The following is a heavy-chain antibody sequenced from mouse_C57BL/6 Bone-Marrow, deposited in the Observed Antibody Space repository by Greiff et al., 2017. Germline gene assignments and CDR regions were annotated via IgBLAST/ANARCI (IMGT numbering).Heavy chain of an antibody. J-gene: IGHJ1*03. Sequence: QVQLQQPGAELVKPGASVKLSCKASGYTFTSYWMQWVKQRPGQGLEWIGEIDPSDSYTNYNQKFKGKATLTVATSSSTAYMQLSSLTSEDSAVYYCARWRDGYSYWYFDVWGTGTTVTVSS. CDR1: GYTFTSYW. D-gene: IGHD2-3*01. V-gene: IGHV1-50*01. CDR3: ARWRDGYSYWYFDV. CDR2: IDPSDSYT.